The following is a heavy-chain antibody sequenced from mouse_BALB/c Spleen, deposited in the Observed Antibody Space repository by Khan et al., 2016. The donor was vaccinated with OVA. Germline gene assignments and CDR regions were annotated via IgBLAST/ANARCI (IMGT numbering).Heavy chain of an antibody. CDR2: ISCYNGVI. J-gene: IGHJ3*01. CDR3: AREDYYCSSSFAY. V-gene: IGHV1S34*01. D-gene: IGHD1-1*01. Sequence: LVKTGASVKISCKASGYSLTGYYMHWVKQSHGKSLEWIGYISCYNGVISYNQKFKGKATFTVDTSSSTAYMQFNSLTSDDSAVYYCAREDYYCSSSFAYWGQGTLVTVSA. CDR1: GYSLTGYY.